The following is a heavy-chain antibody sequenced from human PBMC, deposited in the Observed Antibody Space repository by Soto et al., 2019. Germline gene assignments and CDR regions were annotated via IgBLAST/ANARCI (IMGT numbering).Heavy chain of an antibody. CDR3: ARDRRDGYKRYFDF. Sequence: PXETLSLPFTVSGVSMTSYFWSWIRQTPGKGLDWIGSISFSGATYSNPYLKGRAALSVDTSENHISLTLNSVTSADTAVYFCARDRRDGYKRYFDFWGQGNQVTVS. J-gene: IGHJ4*02. D-gene: IGHD5-12*01. V-gene: IGHV4-59*12. CDR1: GVSMTSYF. CDR2: ISFSGAT.